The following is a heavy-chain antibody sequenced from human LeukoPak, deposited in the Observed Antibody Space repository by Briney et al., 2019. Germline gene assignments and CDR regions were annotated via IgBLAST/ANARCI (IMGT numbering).Heavy chain of an antibody. V-gene: IGHV3-21*01. J-gene: IGHJ4*02. CDR3: ARSPGVNSGPYSFDY. Sequence: GGSLRLSCAASGFTFSSYSMNWVRQAPGKGLEWVSSISSSSSYIYYADSVKGRFTISRDNAKNSLYLQMNSLRAEDTAVYYCARSPGVNSGPYSFDYWGQGTLVTVSS. CDR1: GFTFSSYS. CDR2: ISSSSSYI. D-gene: IGHD1-26*01.